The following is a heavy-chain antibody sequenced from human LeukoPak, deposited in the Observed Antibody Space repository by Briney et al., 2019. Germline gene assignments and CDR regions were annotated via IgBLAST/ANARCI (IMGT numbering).Heavy chain of an antibody. J-gene: IGHJ6*03. CDR2: TYYRSTWYN. CDR1: GDSVSSNSAA. V-gene: IGHV6-1*01. CDR3: ARESRGGSSGWTINYYYYYMDV. D-gene: IGHD6-19*01. Sequence: SQTLSLTCAISGDSVSSNSAAWNWIRQSPSRGLEWLGRTYYRSTWYNDYAVSVKSRITINPDTSKNQFSLQLNSVTPEDTAVYYCARESRGGSSGWTINYYYYYMDVWGKGTTVTVSS.